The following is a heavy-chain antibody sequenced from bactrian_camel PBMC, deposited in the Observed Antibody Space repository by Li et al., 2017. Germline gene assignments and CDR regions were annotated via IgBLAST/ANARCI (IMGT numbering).Heavy chain of an antibody. CDR1: ELPRSINC. J-gene: IGHJ4*01. CDR2: LYTGGGGST. CDR3: AALHFAYGCEYDKKWSEFAD. D-gene: IGHD5*01. Sequence: HVQLVESGGGSVQAGGSLRLSCAASELPRSINCMAWFRQAPGKKEREGVAALYTGGGGSTYYADSVKGRFTISQDNAKKEVYLQMNSLKSEDTGMFYCAALHFAYGCEYDKKWSEFADWGQGTQVTVS. V-gene: IGHV3S1*01.